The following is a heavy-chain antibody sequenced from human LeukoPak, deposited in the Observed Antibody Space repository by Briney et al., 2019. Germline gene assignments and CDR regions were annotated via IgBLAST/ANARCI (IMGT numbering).Heavy chain of an antibody. CDR2: ISRSGSTK. Sequence: PGGSLRLSCAASGFTFSDYNMRWIRQAPGKGLEWVSSISRSGSTKYYADSVKGRFTISRDNSKNTVYLQMNSLRAEDTAVYYCAKDRSYGAFEIWGRGTMVTVSS. J-gene: IGHJ3*02. D-gene: IGHD3-10*01. CDR1: GFTFSDYN. CDR3: AKDRSYGAFEI. V-gene: IGHV3-11*01.